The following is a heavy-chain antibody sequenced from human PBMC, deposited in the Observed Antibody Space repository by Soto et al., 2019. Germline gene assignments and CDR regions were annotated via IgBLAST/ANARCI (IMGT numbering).Heavy chain of an antibody. D-gene: IGHD3-16*01. J-gene: IGHJ4*02. CDR2: INAGNGNT. V-gene: IGHV1-3*01. CDR1: GYTFTSYA. CDR3: AGAWAPVTRDLGIVY. Sequence: QVQLVQSGAEVKKPGASVKVSCKASGYTFTSYAMHWVRQAPGQRLEWMGWINAGNGNTKYSQKFQGRVTITRDTSASTAYMELSSLRSEDTAVYYCAGAWAPVTRDLGIVYWGQGTLVTVSS.